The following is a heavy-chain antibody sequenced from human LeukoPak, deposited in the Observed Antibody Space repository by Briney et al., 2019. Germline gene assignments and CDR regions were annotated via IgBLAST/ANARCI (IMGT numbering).Heavy chain of an antibody. Sequence: GRSLRLSCAASGVSFSSYGMHWVRQAPGKGLEWVAVISSDGSDKYYADSVKGRFTIPRDNSKNTLYLQMNSLRAEDTAVYYCAKIRDSSSWYNWFDPWGQGTLVTVSS. J-gene: IGHJ5*02. D-gene: IGHD6-13*01. CDR2: ISSDGSDK. CDR1: GVSFSSYG. V-gene: IGHV3-30*18. CDR3: AKIRDSSSWYNWFDP.